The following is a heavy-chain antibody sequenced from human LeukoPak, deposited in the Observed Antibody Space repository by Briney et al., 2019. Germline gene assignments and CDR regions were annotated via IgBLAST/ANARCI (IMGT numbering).Heavy chain of an antibody. Sequence: GGSLRLSCAASVFTFSSYAMIWVRQAPGKGLEWVAGISAGGGSTYYADSVKGRFTISRDNSKNMLYLQLNSLRAEDTAVYYCAKGDPPTYYDILTGQDYWGQGTLVTVSS. V-gene: IGHV3-23*01. CDR1: VFTFSSYA. J-gene: IGHJ4*02. CDR2: ISAGGGST. D-gene: IGHD3-9*01. CDR3: AKGDPPTYYDILTGQDY.